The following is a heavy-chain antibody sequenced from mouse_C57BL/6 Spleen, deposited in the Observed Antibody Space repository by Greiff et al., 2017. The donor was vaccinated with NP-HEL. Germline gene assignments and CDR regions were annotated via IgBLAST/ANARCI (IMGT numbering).Heavy chain of an antibody. CDR3: ARHHDGYYGYFDV. Sequence: EVKLVESGGGLVKPGGSLKLSCAASGFTFSSYAMSWVRQTPEKRLEWVATISDGGSYTYYPDNVKGRFTISRDNAKNNLYLQMSHLKSEDTAMYYCARHHDGYYGYFDVWGTGTTVTVSS. CDR1: GFTFSSYA. V-gene: IGHV5-4*03. J-gene: IGHJ1*03. D-gene: IGHD2-3*01. CDR2: ISDGGSYT.